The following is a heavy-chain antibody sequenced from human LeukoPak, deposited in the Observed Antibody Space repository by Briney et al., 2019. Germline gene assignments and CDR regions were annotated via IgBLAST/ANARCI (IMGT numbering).Heavy chain of an antibody. Sequence: PGGCLRLSCAASGFTFSDYYMSWIRQAPGKGLEWVSYISSSSSYTNYADSVKGRFTISRDNAKNSLYLQMNSLRAEDTAVYYCARDPPDPGNDYWGQGTLVTVSP. CDR1: GFTFSDYY. CDR3: ARDPPDPGNDY. J-gene: IGHJ4*02. CDR2: ISSSSSYT. D-gene: IGHD4-23*01. V-gene: IGHV3-11*05.